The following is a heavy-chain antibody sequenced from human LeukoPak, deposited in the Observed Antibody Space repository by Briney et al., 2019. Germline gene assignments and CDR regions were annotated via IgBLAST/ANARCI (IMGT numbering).Heavy chain of an antibody. CDR2: FYSSGSA. J-gene: IGHJ4*02. CDR1: GGSISRSSYY. V-gene: IGHV4-39*01. Sequence: SETLSLTCTVSGGSISRSSYYWGWIRQPPGKGLEWIGSFYSSGSAYYNPSLKSRVTISVDTSNNQFSLKLSSVTAADTAVYYCARRLRSGNYGGEGYWGQGTLVTVSS. CDR3: ARRLRSGNYGGEGY. D-gene: IGHD1-26*01.